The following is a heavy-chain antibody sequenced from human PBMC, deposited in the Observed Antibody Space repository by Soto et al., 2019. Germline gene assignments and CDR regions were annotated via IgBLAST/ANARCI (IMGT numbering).Heavy chain of an antibody. Sequence: ASVKASCKASGYTFTSYGISWVRQAPGQGLEWMGWISAYNGNTNYAQKLQGRVTMTTDTSTSTAYMELRSLRSDDTAVYYCARDLESLELQLYYYYGMDVWGQGTTVTVSS. J-gene: IGHJ6*02. CDR1: GYTFTSYG. D-gene: IGHD6-13*01. CDR3: ARDLESLELQLYYYYGMDV. V-gene: IGHV1-18*01. CDR2: ISAYNGNT.